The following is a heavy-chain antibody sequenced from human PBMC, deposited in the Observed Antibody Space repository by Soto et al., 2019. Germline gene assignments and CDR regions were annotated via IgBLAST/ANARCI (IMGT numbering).Heavy chain of an antibody. Sequence: GGSLRLSCAAPGFTFSSYGMHWVRQAPGKGLEWVAVISYDGSNKYYADSVKSRFTISRDNSKNTLYLQMNSLRAEDTAVYYCAKSERWLQLNPFDYWGQGTLVTVSS. V-gene: IGHV3-30*18. J-gene: IGHJ4*02. CDR1: GFTFSSYG. CDR3: AKSERWLQLNPFDY. D-gene: IGHD5-12*01. CDR2: ISYDGSNK.